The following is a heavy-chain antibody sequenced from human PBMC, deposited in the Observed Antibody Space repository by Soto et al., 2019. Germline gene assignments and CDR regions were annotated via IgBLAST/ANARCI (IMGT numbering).Heavy chain of an antibody. Sequence: PGGSLRLSCAASGFTFSSYAMSWVRQAPGKGLEWVSAISGSGGSTYYADSVKGRFTISRDNSKNTLYLQMNSLRAEDTAVYYCAKDGLVVYSGYDFLGSSPYWDWGQGTLVTVSS. CDR2: ISGSGGST. CDR1: GFTFSSYA. D-gene: IGHD5-12*01. V-gene: IGHV3-23*01. J-gene: IGHJ4*02. CDR3: AKDGLVVYSGYDFLGSSPYWD.